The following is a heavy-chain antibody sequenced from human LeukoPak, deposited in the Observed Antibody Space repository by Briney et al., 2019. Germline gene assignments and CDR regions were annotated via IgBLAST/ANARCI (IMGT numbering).Heavy chain of an antibody. CDR3: PRGGRQWFDH. Sequence: PGGSLRLSCAASGFIFGDYWMSWVRQAPGKGLECVADIKADGSEKYYVDSVKGRFTISRDRAKNSLHLQMDSLRAEDTALYYCPRGGRQWFDHWGRGTLVTVSS. CDR2: IKADGSEK. V-gene: IGHV3-7*01. D-gene: IGHD1-26*01. J-gene: IGHJ5*02. CDR1: GFIFGDYW.